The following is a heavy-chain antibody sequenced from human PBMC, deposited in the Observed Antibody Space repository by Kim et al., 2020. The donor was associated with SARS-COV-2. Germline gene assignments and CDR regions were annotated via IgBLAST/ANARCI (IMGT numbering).Heavy chain of an antibody. CDR2: IWYDGSNK. CDR1: GFTFSSYG. Sequence: GGSLRLSCAASGFTFSSYGMHWVRQAPGKGLEWVAVIWYDGSNKYYADSVKGRFTISRDNSKNTLYLQMNSLRAEDTAVYYCAKDLSHYYDSSGYYSPFDYWGQGTLVTVSS. CDR3: AKDLSHYYDSSGYYSPFDY. J-gene: IGHJ4*02. D-gene: IGHD3-22*01. V-gene: IGHV3-33*06.